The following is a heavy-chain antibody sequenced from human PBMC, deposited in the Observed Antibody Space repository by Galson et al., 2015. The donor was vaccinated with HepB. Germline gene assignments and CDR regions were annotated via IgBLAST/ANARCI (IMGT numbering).Heavy chain of an antibody. CDR3: VGDHWYFDV. CDR1: GDSVSSNSAA. Sequence: CAISGDSVSSNSAAWNWIRQSPSRGLEWLRRTYYRSKWYNDYAVSVKGRIAINPDTSKNQFSLQLNSITHEDTAVYYCVGDHWYFDVWGRGTLVTVSS. J-gene: IGHJ2*01. CDR2: TYYRSKWYN. V-gene: IGHV6-1*01.